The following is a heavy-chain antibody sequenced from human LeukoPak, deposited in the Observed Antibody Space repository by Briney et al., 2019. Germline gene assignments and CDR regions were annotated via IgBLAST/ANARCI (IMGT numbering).Heavy chain of an antibody. Sequence: ASVKVSCKASGYTFTGYYMHWVRQAPGQGLEWVGWINPNSGGTNYAQKFQGRVTMTRDTSISTAYMELSRLRSEDTAEYYCAIGKASSASFDPWGQGTPVTVSS. V-gene: IGHV1-2*02. CDR3: AIGKASSASFDP. J-gene: IGHJ5*02. CDR1: GYTFTGYY. D-gene: IGHD6-6*01. CDR2: INPNSGGT.